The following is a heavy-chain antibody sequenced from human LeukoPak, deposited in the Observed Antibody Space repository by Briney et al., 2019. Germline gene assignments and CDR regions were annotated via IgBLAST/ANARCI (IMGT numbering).Heavy chain of an antibody. CDR3: ASSLYYYDSSGIFDY. D-gene: IGHD3-22*01. Sequence: GESLQISCKGSGYSFTSYWIGWVRQMPGKGLEWMGIIYPGDSDTRYSPSFQGQVTISADKSISTAYLQWSSLKASDTAMYYCASSLYYYDSSGIFDYWGQGTLVTVSS. CDR1: GYSFTSYW. J-gene: IGHJ4*02. CDR2: IYPGDSDT. V-gene: IGHV5-51*01.